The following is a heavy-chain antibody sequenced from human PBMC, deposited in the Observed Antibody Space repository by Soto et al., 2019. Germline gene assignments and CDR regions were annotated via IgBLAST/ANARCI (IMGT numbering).Heavy chain of an antibody. CDR3: ARGPYYDFWSGYYTWDDYYYYMDV. CDR2: MNPNSGNT. CDR1: GYTFTSYD. Sequence: ASVKVSCKASGYTFTSYDINWVRQATGQGLEWMGWMNPNSGNTGYAQKFQGRVTMTRNTSISTAYMELSSLRSEDTAVYYCARGPYYDFWSGYYTWDDYYYYMDVWG. J-gene: IGHJ6*03. D-gene: IGHD3-3*01. V-gene: IGHV1-8*01.